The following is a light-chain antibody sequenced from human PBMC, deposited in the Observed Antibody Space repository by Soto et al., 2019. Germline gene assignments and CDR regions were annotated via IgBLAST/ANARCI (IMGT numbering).Light chain of an antibody. V-gene: IGKV1-5*03. Sequence: DIQITQSPSTLSASVGDTVTITCRASQSISSWLAWYQQKPGKAPKLLIYKASNLYSGVPSRFSGSGSGTEFTLTITSLQPDDFATYYSQQYGSYQIAFGQGTRLEIK. J-gene: IGKJ5*01. CDR2: KAS. CDR3: QQYGSYQIA. CDR1: QSISSW.